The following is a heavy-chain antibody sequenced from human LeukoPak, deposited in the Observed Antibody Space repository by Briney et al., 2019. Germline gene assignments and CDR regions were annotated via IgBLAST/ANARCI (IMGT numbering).Heavy chain of an antibody. CDR2: ISSSSSYI. Sequence: GGSLRLSCAAFGFTFSSYSMNWVRQAPGKGLEWVSSISSSSSYIYYADSVKGRFTISRDNAKNSLYLQMNSLRAEDTAVYYCARGTSITMIVVVTENDAFDIWGQGTMVTVSS. J-gene: IGHJ3*02. D-gene: IGHD3-22*01. V-gene: IGHV3-21*01. CDR3: ARGTSITMIVVVTENDAFDI. CDR1: GFTFSSYS.